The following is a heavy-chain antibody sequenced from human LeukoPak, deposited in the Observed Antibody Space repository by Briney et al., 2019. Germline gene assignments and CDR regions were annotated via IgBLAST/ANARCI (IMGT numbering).Heavy chain of an antibody. CDR3: ARGILGFGELSPLNY. D-gene: IGHD3-10*01. V-gene: IGHV4-59*01. CDR1: GGXISSYY. CDR2: IHYSGST. Sequence: SETLSLTCSVSGGXISSYYCNWIRQPPGKGLEWLGYIHYSGSTNYNPSLMNRVTISVDTSKNQFSLKLNSVTAADTAVYYCARGILGFGELSPLNYWGQGTLVTVSS. J-gene: IGHJ4*01.